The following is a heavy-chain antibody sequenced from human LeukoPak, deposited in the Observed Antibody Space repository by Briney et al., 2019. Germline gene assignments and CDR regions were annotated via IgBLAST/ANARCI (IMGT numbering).Heavy chain of an antibody. CDR3: AKDAAANVDYPYYFDY. V-gene: IGHV3-23*01. CDR1: GFTFRGYG. Sequence: GGSLRLSCAASGFTFRGYGMSWVRQAPGKGLEWASAIRGSGVTTYYADSVKGRFTISRDNSRTTLYLLMNSLRAEDTAVYYCAKDAAANVDYPYYFDYWGQGALVTVSS. J-gene: IGHJ4*02. D-gene: IGHD4-11*01. CDR2: IRGSGVTT.